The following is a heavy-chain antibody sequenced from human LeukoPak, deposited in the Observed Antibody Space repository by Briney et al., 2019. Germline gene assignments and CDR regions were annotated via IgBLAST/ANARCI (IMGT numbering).Heavy chain of an antibody. CDR3: ARDHRVWFEAFDI. Sequence: GGSLRLSCAASGFTFSSYSMNWVRQAPGKGLEWVSSISSSSSYIYYADSVKGRFTISRDNAKNSLYLQMNSLRAEDTAVYYCARDHRVWFEAFDIWGQGQWSPSLQ. D-gene: IGHD3-10*01. CDR1: GFTFSSYS. J-gene: IGHJ3*02. V-gene: IGHV3-21*01. CDR2: ISSSSSYI.